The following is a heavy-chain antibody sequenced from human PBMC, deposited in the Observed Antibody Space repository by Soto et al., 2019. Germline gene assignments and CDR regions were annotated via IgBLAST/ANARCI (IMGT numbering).Heavy chain of an antibody. Sequence: QVQLVQSGPDVKKPGASVKVSCETSGYTFASHGLSWVRQAPGQGLEWMGWINTYNGKTYYPHKFQGRVTMTTDTSTRTGFLERRSLTSDDTAVYVCARGPGGLPGIDYWGQGSLVTVSS. CDR2: INTYNGKT. J-gene: IGHJ4*02. V-gene: IGHV1-18*01. D-gene: IGHD7-27*01. CDR1: GYTFASHG. CDR3: ARGPGGLPGIDY.